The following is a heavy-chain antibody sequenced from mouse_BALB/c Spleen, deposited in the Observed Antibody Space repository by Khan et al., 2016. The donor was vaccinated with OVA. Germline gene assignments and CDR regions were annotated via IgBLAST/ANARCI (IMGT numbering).Heavy chain of an antibody. V-gene: IGHV1-80*01. CDR1: GYAFSNYW. D-gene: IGHD2-14*01. Sequence: QVQLQQSGAELVRPGSSVKISCKASGYAFSNYWMNWVKQRPGQGLEWIGQIYPGDGDTSFNGKFRGKATLTADKSSSTAYMQLSSLTSEDSAVYFLARNGYDYFAYWGQGTLVTVSA. CDR2: IYPGDGDT. CDR3: ARNGYDYFAY. J-gene: IGHJ3*01.